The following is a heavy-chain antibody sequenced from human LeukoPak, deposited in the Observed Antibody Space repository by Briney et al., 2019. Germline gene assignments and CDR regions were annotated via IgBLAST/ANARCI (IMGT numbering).Heavy chain of an antibody. CDR1: GGSFSGYY. J-gene: IGHJ4*02. CDR2: INHSGST. Sequence: SETLSLTCAVYGGSFSGYYWSWIRQPPGKGLEWIGEINHSGSTNYNPSLKSRVTISVDTSKNQFSLKLSSVTAADTAVYYCARRYYDFWSGLRQEYYFDYWGQGTLVTVSS. D-gene: IGHD3-3*01. CDR3: ARRYYDFWSGLRQEYYFDY. V-gene: IGHV4-34*01.